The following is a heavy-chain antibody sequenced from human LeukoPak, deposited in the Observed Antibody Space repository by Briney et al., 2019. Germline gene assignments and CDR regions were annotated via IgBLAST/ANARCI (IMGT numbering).Heavy chain of an antibody. CDR2: ISGSGGST. Sequence: GGSLRLSCAASGFTFSSYAMSWVRQAPGKGLEWVSAISGSGGSTYYADSVKGRFTISRDNSKNTLYLQMNSLRAEDTAVYYCAKDRREINCYYYYGMDVWGQGTTVTVSS. V-gene: IGHV3-23*01. CDR1: GFTFSSYA. CDR3: AKDRREINCYYYYGMDV. J-gene: IGHJ6*02.